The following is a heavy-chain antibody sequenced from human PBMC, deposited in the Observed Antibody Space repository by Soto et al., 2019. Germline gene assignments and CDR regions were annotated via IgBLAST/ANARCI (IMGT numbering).Heavy chain of an antibody. CDR1: GGSISSYY. V-gene: IGHV4-59*01. CDR2: IYYSGST. J-gene: IGHJ3*02. Sequence: SETLSLTCTVSGGSISSYYWSWIRQPPGKGLEWIGYIYYSGSTNYNPSLKSRVTISVDTSKNQFSLKLSSVTAADTAVYYCARDYDGSGWGDAFDIWGQGTMVTVSS. CDR3: ARDYDGSGWGDAFDI. D-gene: IGHD6-19*01.